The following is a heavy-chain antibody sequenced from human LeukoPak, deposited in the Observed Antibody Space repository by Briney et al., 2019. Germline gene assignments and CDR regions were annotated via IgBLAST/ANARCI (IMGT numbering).Heavy chain of an antibody. CDR2: IWYDGSNK. CDR3: AKYGSSPDIAAAGYFDY. Sequence: GGSLRLSCAASGFTFSSYGMHWVRQAPGKGLEWVAVIWYDGSNKYYADSVKGRFTISRDNSKNTLYLQMNSLRAEDTAVYYCAKYGSSPDIAAAGYFDYWGQGTLVTVSS. J-gene: IGHJ4*02. D-gene: IGHD6-13*01. V-gene: IGHV3-33*06. CDR1: GFTFSSYG.